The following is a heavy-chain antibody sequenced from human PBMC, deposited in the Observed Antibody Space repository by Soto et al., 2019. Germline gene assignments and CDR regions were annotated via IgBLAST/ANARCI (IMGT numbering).Heavy chain of an antibody. V-gene: IGHV1-8*01. Sequence: GASVKVSCKASGYTFTSYDIDWVRQATGQGLEWMGWISANNGNTGYAQKLQGRLSMTRNTSTRTAYMELRSLRSDDTAVYYCARAQAFCSSTTCPNWLDPWGQGTLVTVSS. CDR1: GYTFTSYD. J-gene: IGHJ5*02. D-gene: IGHD2-2*01. CDR2: ISANNGNT. CDR3: ARAQAFCSSTTCPNWLDP.